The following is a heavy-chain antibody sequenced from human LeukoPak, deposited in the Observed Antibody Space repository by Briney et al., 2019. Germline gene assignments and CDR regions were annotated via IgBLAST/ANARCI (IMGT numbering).Heavy chain of an antibody. CDR3: ARGGYSRNSEY. D-gene: IGHD6-13*01. CDR2: INHSGST. CDR1: GGSFSGYS. Sequence: SETESPLCAAYGGSFSGYSLSWIRQPPGKGLEWIGEINHSGSTNDNPSLRSRVIVSVDTSKNQFSLKLSSVTAADTAVYYCARGGYSRNSEYSGEGSLVSVSS. V-gene: IGHV4-34*01. J-gene: IGHJ4*02.